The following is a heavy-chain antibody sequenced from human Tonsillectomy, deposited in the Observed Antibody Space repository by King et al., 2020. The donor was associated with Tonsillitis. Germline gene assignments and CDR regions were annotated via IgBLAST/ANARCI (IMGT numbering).Heavy chain of an antibody. V-gene: IGHV3-30-3*01. CDR3: ATGGSSGYYDS. D-gene: IGHD3-22*01. Sequence: VQLVESGGGVVQPGRSLRLACAASEFTFSNYAMYWVRQAPGKGLEWVEVISYEGSIKYYADSVQGRFTISRDNSKNTLYLQMNSLTAEDTAVYYCATGGSSGYYDSWGQGTLVTVSS. J-gene: IGHJ5*01. CDR1: EFTFSNYA. CDR2: ISYEGSIK.